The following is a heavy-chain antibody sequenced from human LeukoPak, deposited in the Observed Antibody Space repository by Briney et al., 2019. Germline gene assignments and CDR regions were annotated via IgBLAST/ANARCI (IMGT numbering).Heavy chain of an antibody. D-gene: IGHD3-22*01. J-gene: IGHJ6*02. CDR1: GFTFSTYA. CDR2: ISYDGSSK. Sequence: PGRSLRLSCAASGFTFSTYAMHWVRQAPGKGLVWVAVISYDGSSKYYADSVKGRFTISRDNSKNTQYLQMNSLRAEDTAVYYCAREWDQGYYDSSGYWLSYGMDVWGQGTTVTVSS. CDR3: AREWDQGYYDSSGYWLSYGMDV. V-gene: IGHV3-30-3*01.